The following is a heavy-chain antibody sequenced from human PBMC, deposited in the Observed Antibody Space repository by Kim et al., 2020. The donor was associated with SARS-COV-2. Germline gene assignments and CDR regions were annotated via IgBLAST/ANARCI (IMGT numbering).Heavy chain of an antibody. CDR1: GFTFSSYG. V-gene: IGHV3-30*03. CDR3: AMMDYYYGMDV. J-gene: IGHJ6*02. CDR2: ISYDGSNK. Sequence: GGSLRLSCAASGFTFSSYGMHWVRQAPGKGLEWVADISYDGSNKYYADSVKGRFTISRDNSKNTLYLQMNSLRAEDTAVYYCAMMDYYYGMDVWGQGTTVTVSS.